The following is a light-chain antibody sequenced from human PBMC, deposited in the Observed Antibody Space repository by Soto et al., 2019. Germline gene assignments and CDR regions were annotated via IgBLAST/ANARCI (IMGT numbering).Light chain of an antibody. CDR2: RAS. CDR1: QSVSSD. Sequence: EIVLTQSPATLSVSPGEAATLSCRASQSVSSDLAWYQQKPGQTPRLFIYRASTRATGIPARFSGSGSGTEFTLTISSLQPDDFATYYCQQYNSNSTLGQGTKVDI. V-gene: IGKV3-15*01. CDR3: QQYNSNST. J-gene: IGKJ1*01.